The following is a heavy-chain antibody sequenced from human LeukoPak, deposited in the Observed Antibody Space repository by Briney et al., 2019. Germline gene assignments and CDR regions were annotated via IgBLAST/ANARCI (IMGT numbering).Heavy chain of an antibody. J-gene: IGHJ3*02. CDR2: IYYSGST. D-gene: IGHD3-3*01. Sequence: SETLSLTCTVSGGSISSYYWSWIRQPPGKGLEWIGYIYYSGSTKYKPSLKSRVTISVDTSKNQFSLKLSSVSAADTAVYYCARGRFLDAFDIWGQGTMVTVSS. V-gene: IGHV4-59*01. CDR1: GGSISSYY. CDR3: ARGRFLDAFDI.